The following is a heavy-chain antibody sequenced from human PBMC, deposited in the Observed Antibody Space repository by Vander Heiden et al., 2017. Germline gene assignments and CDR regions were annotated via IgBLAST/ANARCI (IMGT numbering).Heavy chain of an antibody. Sequence: EVQLLESGGGLVQPGGSLRLSCAASGFTVSSNAMSWVRQAPGKGLEWVSAISGSGGSTYFADSVKGRFTISRDNSKNTLYLQMNSLRAEDTAVYYCAKRGTFMGFWSGYFDYWGQGTLVTVSS. CDR2: ISGSGGST. CDR3: AKRGTFMGFWSGYFDY. V-gene: IGHV3-23*01. CDR1: GFTVSSNA. D-gene: IGHD3-3*01. J-gene: IGHJ4*02.